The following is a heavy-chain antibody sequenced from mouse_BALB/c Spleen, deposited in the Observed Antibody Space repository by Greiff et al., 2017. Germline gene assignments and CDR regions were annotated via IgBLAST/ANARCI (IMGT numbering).Heavy chain of an antibody. Sequence: EVHLVESGGGLVKPGGSLKLSCAASGFTFSSYAMSWVRQTPEKRLEWVASISSGGSTYYPDSVKGRFTISRDNARNILYLQMSSLRSEDTAMYYCAAGSSYDAMDYWGQGTSVTVSS. CDR3: AAGSSYDAMDY. J-gene: IGHJ4*01. CDR1: GFTFSSYA. V-gene: IGHV5-6-5*01. D-gene: IGHD1-1*01. CDR2: ISSGGST.